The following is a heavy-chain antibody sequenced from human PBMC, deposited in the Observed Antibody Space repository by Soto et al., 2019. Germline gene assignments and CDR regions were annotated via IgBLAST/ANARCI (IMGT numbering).Heavy chain of an antibody. Sequence: PSETMSLTCAVSGGSFSGYFWSWIRQTPGKGLEWIGEITHIGSTNYNPSLKSRVTISVDTSKNQFSLRVSSVTAADTAVYYCARGSSRSSWYLQHWGQGTLVTVSS. J-gene: IGHJ1*01. CDR2: ITHIGST. CDR3: ARGSSRSSWYLQH. V-gene: IGHV4-34*01. D-gene: IGHD6-13*01. CDR1: GGSFSGYF.